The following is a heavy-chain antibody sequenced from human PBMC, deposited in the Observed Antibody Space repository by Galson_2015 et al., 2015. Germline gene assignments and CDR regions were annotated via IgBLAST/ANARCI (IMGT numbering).Heavy chain of an antibody. D-gene: IGHD6-13*01. Sequence: SLRLSCAASGFTFSSYWMSWVRQAPGKGLEWVANIKQDGSEKYYVDSVKGRFTISRDNAKNSLYLQMNSLRAEDTAVYYCARDLPEQQLPLGYYYYGMDVWGQGTTVTVSS. J-gene: IGHJ6*02. CDR2: IKQDGSEK. V-gene: IGHV3-7*03. CDR3: ARDLPEQQLPLGYYYYGMDV. CDR1: GFTFSSYW.